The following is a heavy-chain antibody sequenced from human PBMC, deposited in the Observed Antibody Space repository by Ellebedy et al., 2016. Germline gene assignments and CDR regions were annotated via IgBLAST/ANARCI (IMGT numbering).Heavy chain of an antibody. V-gene: IGHV4-34*01. CDR1: GGSFSGYY. D-gene: IGHD3-22*01. J-gene: IGHJ4*02. CDR3: ARSRYYYDSSGYPRYFDY. Sequence: SETLSLTXAVYGGSFSGYYWSWIRQPPGKGLEWIGEINHSGSTNYNPSLKSRVTISVDTSKNQFSLKLSSVTAADTAVYYCARSRYYYDSSGYPRYFDYWGQGTLVTVSS. CDR2: INHSGST.